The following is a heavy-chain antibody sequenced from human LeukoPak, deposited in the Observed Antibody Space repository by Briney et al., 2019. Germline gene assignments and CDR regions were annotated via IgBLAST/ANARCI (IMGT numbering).Heavy chain of an antibody. V-gene: IGHV3-21*01. CDR2: ISSSSSYI. D-gene: IGHD6-19*01. J-gene: IGHJ4*02. CDR3: ARDLYSSGWFDY. Sequence: GGSLRLSCAASGFTFSSYSMNWVRQAPGKGLEWVSSISSSSSYIYYADSVKGRFTISRDNAKNSLYLQMNSLRAEDTAVYHCARDLYSSGWFDYWGQGTLVTVSS. CDR1: GFTFSSYS.